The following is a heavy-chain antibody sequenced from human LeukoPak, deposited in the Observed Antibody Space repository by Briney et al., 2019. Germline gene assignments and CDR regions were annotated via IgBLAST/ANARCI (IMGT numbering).Heavy chain of an antibody. CDR2: INPNSGGT. CDR3: ARGYFGDYVLDT. J-gene: IGHJ5*02. CDR1: GYRFRDHY. Sequence: ASVKVSCKAYGYRFRDHYIHWVRQAPGQGLGYLGWINPNSGGTNYAQKFQGRVTLTRDTSIDTAYIHLDSLTSDDTAVYFCARGYFGDYVLDTWGQGTLVTVSS. D-gene: IGHD4-17*01. V-gene: IGHV1-2*02.